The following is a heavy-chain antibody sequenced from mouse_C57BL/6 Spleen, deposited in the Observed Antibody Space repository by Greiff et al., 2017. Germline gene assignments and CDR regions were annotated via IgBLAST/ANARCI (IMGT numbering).Heavy chain of an antibody. V-gene: IGHV1-63*01. J-gene: IGHJ2*01. CDR2: IYPGGGYT. D-gene: IGHD2-2*01. Sequence: VKLMESGAELVKPGTSVKMSCKASGYTFTNYWIGWAKQRPGHGLEWIGEIYPGGGYTNYNEKFKGKATLTADTSSSTAYMQFSSLTSEDSAIYYCDRGVGYHCWGQGTTLTVSS. CDR3: DRGVGYHC. CDR1: GYTFTNYW.